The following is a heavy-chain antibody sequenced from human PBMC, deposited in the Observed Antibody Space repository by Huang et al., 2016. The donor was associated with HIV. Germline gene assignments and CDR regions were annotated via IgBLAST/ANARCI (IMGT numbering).Heavy chain of an antibody. CDR2: LSFDGSND. CDR1: GFTFRSYA. D-gene: IGHD2-15*01. J-gene: IGHJ5*02. V-gene: IGHV3-30-3*01. CDR3: ARDWVFNVGWFDP. Sequence: QVQLVQSGGGVVQPGTSLRLSCAASGFTFRSYALHWVRPAPGKGVEWGALLSFDGSNDYDTDSVKGRFTISRDNSNNTLYLQMNSLTPADSAVYYCARDWVFNVGWFDPWGQGALVTVSS.